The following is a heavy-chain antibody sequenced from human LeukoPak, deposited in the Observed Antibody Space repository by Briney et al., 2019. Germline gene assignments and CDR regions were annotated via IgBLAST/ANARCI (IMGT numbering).Heavy chain of an antibody. Sequence: SETLSLTCAVSGGSISSGGYSWSWIRQPPGKGLEWIGYIYHSGSTYYNPSLKSRVTISVDRSKNQFSLKLSSVTAADTAVYYCARGPRLWFGELFVDPWGQGTLVSVS. D-gene: IGHD3-10*01. CDR3: ARGPRLWFGELFVDP. CDR1: GGSISSGGYS. CDR2: IYHSGST. V-gene: IGHV4-30-2*01. J-gene: IGHJ5*02.